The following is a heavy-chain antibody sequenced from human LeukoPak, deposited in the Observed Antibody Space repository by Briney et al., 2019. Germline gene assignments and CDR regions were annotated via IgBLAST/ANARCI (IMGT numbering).Heavy chain of an antibody. CDR2: IYYSGST. J-gene: IGHJ4*02. Sequence: PSETLSLTCTVSGGSISSSSYYWGWIRQPPGKGLEWIGSIYYSGSTYYNPSLKSRVTISVDTSKNQFSLKLSSVTAADTAVYYCARDSPRGRKWELPLYWGQGTLVTVSS. V-gene: IGHV4-39*07. CDR3: ARDSPRGRKWELPLY. D-gene: IGHD1-26*01. CDR1: GGSISSSSYY.